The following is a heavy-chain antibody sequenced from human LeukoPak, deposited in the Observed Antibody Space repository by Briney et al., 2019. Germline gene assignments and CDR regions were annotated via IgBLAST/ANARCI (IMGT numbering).Heavy chain of an antibody. V-gene: IGHV3-7*01. CDR2: IKVDGSEK. CDR1: GFTFSRNW. J-gene: IGHJ3*02. D-gene: IGHD3-3*01. CDR3: ARDLGGDYDFWSGGAFDI. Sequence: PGGSLRLSCAASGFTFSRNWMSWVRQAPGKGLEWVANIKVDGSEKYYVDSVRGRFTISRDNAKNSLFLQMNSLRAEDTAVYYCARDLGGDYDFWSGGAFDIWGRGTMVTVSS.